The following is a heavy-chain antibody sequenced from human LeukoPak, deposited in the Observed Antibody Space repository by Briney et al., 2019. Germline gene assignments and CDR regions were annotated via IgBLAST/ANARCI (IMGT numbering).Heavy chain of an antibody. V-gene: IGHV4-39*07. D-gene: IGHD1-7*01. Sequence: SETLSLTCTVSGGSISSMSYYWGWIRQPPGKGLEWIGHIYYSGSTFYNPSLKSRVTISVDTSKNQFSLKLRSVTAADTAMFYCARLYGNFQNYYDYWGQGTLVAVSS. CDR3: ARLYGNFQNYYDY. CDR2: IYYSGST. CDR1: GGSISSMSYY. J-gene: IGHJ4*02.